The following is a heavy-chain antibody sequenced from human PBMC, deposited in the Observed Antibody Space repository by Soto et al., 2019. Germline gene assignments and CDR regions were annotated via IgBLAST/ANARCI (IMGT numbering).Heavy chain of an antibody. D-gene: IGHD6-6*01. CDR1: GYSFTSYW. CDR3: ARDASSSTKTVRYYYYGMDV. V-gene: IGHV3-21*01. J-gene: IGHJ6*02. Sequence: LKISCKGSGYSFTSYWIVWVRQAPGKGLEWVSSISSSSSYIYYADSVKGRFTISRDNAKNSLYLQMNSLRAEDTAVYYCARDASSSTKTVRYYYYGMDVWGQGTTVTAP. CDR2: ISSSSSYI.